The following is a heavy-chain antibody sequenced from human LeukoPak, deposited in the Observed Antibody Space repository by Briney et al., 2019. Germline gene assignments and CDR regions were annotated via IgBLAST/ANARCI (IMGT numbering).Heavy chain of an antibody. D-gene: IGHD6-19*01. Sequence: GGSLRLSCAASPFTSSGHWMSWVRQAPGKGLEWVANIKEDGSEKYYLDSVKGRFTISRDNAKNSLYLQMNSLRAEDTAVYYCARDALQQWLVPTYYYYGMDVWGQGTTVTVSS. CDR1: PFTSSGHW. CDR3: ARDALQQWLVPTYYYYGMDV. CDR2: IKEDGSEK. J-gene: IGHJ6*02. V-gene: IGHV3-7*01.